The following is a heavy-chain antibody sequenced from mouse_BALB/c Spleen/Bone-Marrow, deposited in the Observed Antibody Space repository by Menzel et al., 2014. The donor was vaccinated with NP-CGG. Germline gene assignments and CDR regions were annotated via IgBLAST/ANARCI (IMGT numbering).Heavy chain of an antibody. CDR1: GYTFTSYY. V-gene: IGHV1S56*01. Sequence: VHLVESGPELVKPGSSVRISCKASGYTFTSYYIHWVKQRPGQGLEWIGWIYPGNVNTNYNEKFEDKATLTADKSSSTAYMHLSSLTSEDSAVYFCARGDYYRSPMNYWGQGTSVTVSS. CDR2: IYPGNVNT. J-gene: IGHJ4*01. D-gene: IGHD2-14*01. CDR3: ARGDYYRSPMNY.